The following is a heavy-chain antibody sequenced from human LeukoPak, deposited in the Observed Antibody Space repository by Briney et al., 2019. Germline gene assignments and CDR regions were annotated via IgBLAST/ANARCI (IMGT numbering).Heavy chain of an antibody. CDR1: GFTFSSYA. D-gene: IGHD3-22*01. V-gene: IGHV3-23*01. CDR2: ISGSGGST. J-gene: IGHJ4*02. CDR3: AKVGEQYYYDSSGYYSDH. Sequence: PGGSLRLSCAASGFTFSSYAMSWVRQAPGKGLEWVSAISGSGGSTYYADSVKGRFTISRDNSKNTLYLQMNSLRAEDTAVYYCAKVGEQYYYDSSGYYSDHWGQGTLVTVSS.